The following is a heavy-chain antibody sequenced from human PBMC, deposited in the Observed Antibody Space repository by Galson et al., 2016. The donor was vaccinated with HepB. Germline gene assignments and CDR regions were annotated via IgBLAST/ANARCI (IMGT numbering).Heavy chain of an antibody. Sequence: SLRLSCATSGFTLRNYGMNWVRQAPGKGLEWVAVIGFDGGTKFYAGSVKGRFIISRDNFKNTLYLQMSGLRPDDTAVYYCATEILPPASGGDYWGQGTLVAVSS. CDR3: ATEILPPASGGDY. CDR2: IGFDGGTK. V-gene: IGHV3-30*02. J-gene: IGHJ4*02. CDR1: GFTLRNYG. D-gene: IGHD1-26*01.